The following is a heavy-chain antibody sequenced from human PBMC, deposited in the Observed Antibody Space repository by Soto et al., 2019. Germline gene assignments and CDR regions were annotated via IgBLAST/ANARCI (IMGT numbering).Heavy chain of an antibody. CDR3: ARGGFSSPFDP. CDR2: IYYSGST. D-gene: IGHD2-2*01. CDR1: GGSISSYY. V-gene: IGHV4-59*01. J-gene: IGHJ5*02. Sequence: PSETLSLTCTVSGGSISSYYWSWIRQPPGKGLEWIGYIYYSGSTNYNPSLKSRVTISVDTSKNQFSLRLSSVTAADTAVYYCARGGFSSPFDPWGQGTLDTVSS.